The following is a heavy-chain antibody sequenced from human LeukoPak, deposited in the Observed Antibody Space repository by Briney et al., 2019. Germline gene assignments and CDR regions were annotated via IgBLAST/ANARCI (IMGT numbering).Heavy chain of an antibody. CDR1: GFTFSISA. D-gene: IGHD1-1*01. J-gene: IGHJ6*02. CDR2: ISGSGGTT. Sequence: GGSLRLSCVASGFTFSISAMNWVRQAPGKGLEWVSTISGSGGTTDYADSVKGRFTISRDNSKNTLYLQMNSLRAEDTAIYYCAKGAMEDDYYYYGMDVWGQGPTDTVSS. CDR3: AKGAMEDDYYYYGMDV. V-gene: IGHV3-23*01.